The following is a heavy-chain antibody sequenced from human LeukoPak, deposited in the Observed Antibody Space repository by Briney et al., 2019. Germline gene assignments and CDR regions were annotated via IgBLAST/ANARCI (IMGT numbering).Heavy chain of an antibody. Sequence: SETLSLTCTVSGGSVSSGSYYWSWIRQPAGKGLEWIGRIYTSGSTNYNPSLKSRVTISVDTSENQFSLKLSSVTAADTAVYYCARGFVDSSGYFLGYFGYWGQGTLVTVSS. J-gene: IGHJ4*02. D-gene: IGHD3-22*01. CDR2: IYTSGST. CDR1: GGSVSSGSYY. CDR3: ARGFVDSSGYFLGYFGY. V-gene: IGHV4-61*02.